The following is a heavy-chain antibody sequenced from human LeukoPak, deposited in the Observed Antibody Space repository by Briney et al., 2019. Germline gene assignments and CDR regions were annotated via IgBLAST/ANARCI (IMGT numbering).Heavy chain of an antibody. CDR3: AREEAAAGRLTDY. J-gene: IGHJ4*02. V-gene: IGHV4-39*07. CDR1: GGSISSGSYY. Sequence: SETLSLTCTVSGGSISSGSYYWGWIRQPPGKGLEWIGSIYYSGSTYYNPSLKSRVTISVDTSKNQFSLKLSSVTAADTAVYYCAREEAAAGRLTDYWGQGTLVTVSS. D-gene: IGHD6-13*01. CDR2: IYYSGST.